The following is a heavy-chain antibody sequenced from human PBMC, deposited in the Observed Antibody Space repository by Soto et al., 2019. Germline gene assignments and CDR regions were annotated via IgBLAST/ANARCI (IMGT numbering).Heavy chain of an antibody. J-gene: IGHJ5*02. CDR2: IDGSGGIT. Sequence: QLLQSGGGLVQPGGALTLSCAASGFTLGTTDMSWVRQAPGEGLEWVSTIDGSGGITYYADSVKGRFTISRDNSRNTVYLQMNSLRGDDTALYYCLKNSGWFNTWGQGALVTVSS. CDR3: LKNSGWFNT. D-gene: IGHD3-10*01. V-gene: IGHV3-23*01. CDR1: GFTLGTTD.